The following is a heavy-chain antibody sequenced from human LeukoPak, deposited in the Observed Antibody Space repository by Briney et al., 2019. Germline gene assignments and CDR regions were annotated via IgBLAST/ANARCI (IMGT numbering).Heavy chain of an antibody. J-gene: IGHJ4*02. CDR3: AKSGGSGYFYLFDY. Sequence: PGGSLRLSCAASGFTFSSYAMSWVRQAPGKGLEWVSSVSDAGGSAYYADSVRGHFIISRDNSKNTLYLQMNSLRAEDTAVYHCAKSGGSGYFYLFDYWGRGTLVTVSS. CDR2: VSDAGGSA. V-gene: IGHV3-23*01. D-gene: IGHD3-10*01. CDR1: GFTFSSYA.